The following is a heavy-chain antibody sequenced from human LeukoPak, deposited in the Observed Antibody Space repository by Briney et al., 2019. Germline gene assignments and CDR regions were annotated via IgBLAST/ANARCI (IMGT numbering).Heavy chain of an antibody. V-gene: IGHV3-48*02. D-gene: IGHD3-22*01. J-gene: IGHJ2*01. CDR1: GFTFNYHS. CDR2: ICRSGDTI. Sequence: PGGSLRLSCAAYGFTFNYHSMNWVRQAPGKGLEWISYICRSGDTIYYADSVKGRFTISRDNANNSLYLQMNSLRDEDTAVYFCARLLKYYYDSSGYGEDWYFDLWGRGTLVTVSS. CDR3: ARLLKYYYDSSGYGEDWYFDL.